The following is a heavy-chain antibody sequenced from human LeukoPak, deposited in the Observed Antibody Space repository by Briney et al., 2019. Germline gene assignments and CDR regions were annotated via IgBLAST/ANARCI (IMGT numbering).Heavy chain of an antibody. V-gene: IGHV3-53*01. D-gene: IGHD4-17*01. CDR2: IYSDGNT. Sequence: GGSLRLSCAASGFTVSSNSMSWVRQAPGKGLEWVSRIYSDGNTYYADSVKGRFTISRDNSRDTLYLQMISLRAEDTAVYYCAKDQDYYGDENNWFDPWGQGTLVTVSS. J-gene: IGHJ5*02. CDR3: AKDQDYYGDENNWFDP. CDR1: GFTVSSNS.